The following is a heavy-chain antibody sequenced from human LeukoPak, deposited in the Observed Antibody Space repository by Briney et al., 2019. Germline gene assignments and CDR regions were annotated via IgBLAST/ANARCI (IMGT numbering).Heavy chain of an antibody. J-gene: IGHJ4*02. CDR3: VKAAVAVDY. CDR1: GGSISTSNW. V-gene: IGHV4-4*02. D-gene: IGHD6-19*01. CDR2: IYHSGST. Sequence: SETLSLTCTASGGSISTSNWWNWVRQPPGKGLQWIGEIYHSGSTNYNPSLKSRVTISLDKSKNLFSLRLTSVTAADTAVYYCVKAAVAVDYWGQGTLVTVSS.